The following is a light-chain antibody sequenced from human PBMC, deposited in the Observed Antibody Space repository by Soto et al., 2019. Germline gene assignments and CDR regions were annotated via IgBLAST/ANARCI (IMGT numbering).Light chain of an antibody. CDR1: QSVSNSW. CDR2: GAS. CDR3: QQYGTSPLT. Sequence: EIVLTQSPGTLSLSPGERATLSCRASQSVSNSWLAWYQQKSGQAPRLLIYGASSRATGIPDRFSGSGSGTDLTLTISRLEPEDFAVYYCQQYGTSPLTFGGGTKVEIK. J-gene: IGKJ4*01. V-gene: IGKV3-20*01.